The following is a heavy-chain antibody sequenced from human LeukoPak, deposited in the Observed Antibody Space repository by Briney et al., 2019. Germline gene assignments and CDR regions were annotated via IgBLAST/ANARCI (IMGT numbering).Heavy chain of an antibody. J-gene: IGHJ3*02. D-gene: IGHD2-8*01. V-gene: IGHV3-23*01. CDR3: ARGPTKGNALDI. CDR1: GFTFSSYA. CDR2: ISGSGGST. Sequence: GGSLRLSCAASGFTFSSYAMSWVRQAPGKGLEWVSAISGSGGSTYYADSVKGRFTISRDNAKNSLYLQMNSLRVEDTAVYYCARGPTKGNALDIWGQGTMVTVSA.